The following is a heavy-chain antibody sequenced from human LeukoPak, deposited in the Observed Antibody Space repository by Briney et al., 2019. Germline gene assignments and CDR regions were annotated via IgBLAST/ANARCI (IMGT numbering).Heavy chain of an antibody. CDR1: GYSISSGYF. CDR2: IYHSGSP. J-gene: IGHJ4*02. Sequence: PLETLSLTCTVSGYSISSGYFWVWIRQPPGKGLEWIGSIYHSGSPYYNPSLKSRVTISVDTSKNQFSLKLTSVTAADTAVYYCATDRSVTMVVDYWGQGTLVTVSS. V-gene: IGHV4-38-2*02. D-gene: IGHD3-10*01. CDR3: ATDRSVTMVVDY.